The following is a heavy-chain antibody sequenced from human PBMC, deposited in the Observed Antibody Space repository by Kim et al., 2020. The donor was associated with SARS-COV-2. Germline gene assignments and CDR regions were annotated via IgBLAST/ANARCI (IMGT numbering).Heavy chain of an antibody. CDR3: ARVVEVEMATGWDDY. J-gene: IGHJ4*02. D-gene: IGHD5-12*01. Sequence: GGSLRLSCAASGFTFSSYSMNWVRQAPGKGLEWVSYISSSSSTIYYADSVKGRFTISRDNAKNSLYLQMNSLRDEDTAVYYCARVVEVEMATGWDDYWGQGTLVTVSS. CDR2: ISSSSSTI. CDR1: GFTFSSYS. V-gene: IGHV3-48*02.